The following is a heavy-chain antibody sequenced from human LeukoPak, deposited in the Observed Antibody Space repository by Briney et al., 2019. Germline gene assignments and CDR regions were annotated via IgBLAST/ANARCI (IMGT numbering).Heavy chain of an antibody. V-gene: IGHV3-7*01. CDR2: IKQDGSEK. D-gene: IGHD6-13*01. J-gene: IGHJ4*02. CDR3: ARVWVRIAAAGTLDY. Sequence: PGGSLRLSCAASGFTFSSYWMSWVRQAPGKGLEWVANIKQDGSEKYYVDSVKGRFTISRDNAKNSLYLQMNSLRAEDTAVYYCARVWVRIAAAGTLDYWGQETLVTVSS. CDR1: GFTFSSYW.